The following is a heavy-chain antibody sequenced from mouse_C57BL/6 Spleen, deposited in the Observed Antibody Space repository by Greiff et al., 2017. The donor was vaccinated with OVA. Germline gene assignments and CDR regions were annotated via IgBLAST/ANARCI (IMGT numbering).Heavy chain of an antibody. CDR3: ARQRVITTVVGGMDY. J-gene: IGHJ4*01. CDR1: GFTFSSYG. D-gene: IGHD1-1*01. Sequence: EVKVVESGGDLVKPGGSLKLSCAASGFTFSSYGMSWVRQTPDKRLEWVATISSGGSYTYYPDSVKGRFTISRDNAKNTLYLQMSSLKSEDTAMYYCARQRVITTVVGGMDYWGQGTSVTVSS. V-gene: IGHV5-6*01. CDR2: ISSGGSYT.